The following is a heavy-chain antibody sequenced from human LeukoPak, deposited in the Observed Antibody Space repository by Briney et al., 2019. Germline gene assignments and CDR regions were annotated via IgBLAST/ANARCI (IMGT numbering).Heavy chain of an antibody. J-gene: IGHJ4*02. D-gene: IGHD2-2*01. CDR1: GFTFDDYA. V-gene: IGHV3-9*03. CDR3: AKDSRRYCSSTSCYGSYFDY. Sequence: PGRSLRLSCAASGFTFDDYAMHWVRQAPGKGLEWVSGISWNRGSIGYADSVKGRFTISRDNAKNSLYLQMNSLRAEDMALYYCAKDSRRYCSSTSCYGSYFDYWGQGTLVTVSS. CDR2: ISWNRGSI.